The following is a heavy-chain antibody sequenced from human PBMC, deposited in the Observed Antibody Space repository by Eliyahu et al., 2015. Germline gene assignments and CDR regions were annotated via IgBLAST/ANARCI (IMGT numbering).Heavy chain of an antibody. Sequence: EVQLVXSGGGLVQPGRSLRLXXAASGFPFDDYAMXWVXQAPGKGLEWVSGISWNSGSIGYADSVKGRFTISRDNAKNSLYLQMNSLRAEDTALYYCAKGYSGSYFLLQHWGQGTLVTVSS. CDR2: ISWNSGSI. V-gene: IGHV3-9*01. CDR1: GFPFDDYA. D-gene: IGHD1-26*01. CDR3: AKGYSGSYFLLQH. J-gene: IGHJ1*01.